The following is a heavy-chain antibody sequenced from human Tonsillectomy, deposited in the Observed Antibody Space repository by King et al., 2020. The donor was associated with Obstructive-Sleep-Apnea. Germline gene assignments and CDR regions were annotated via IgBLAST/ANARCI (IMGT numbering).Heavy chain of an antibody. Sequence: QLQESGPGLVKPSETLSLTCTVSGGSISSYYWSWIRQPPGKGLEWIGYIYYSGSTNYNPSLTSRVTISVDTSKNQFSLKLSSVTAADTAVYYCARDRDYGGNSGWFDPWGQGTLVTVSS. J-gene: IGHJ5*02. CDR2: IYYSGST. D-gene: IGHD4-23*01. CDR3: ARDRDYGGNSGWFDP. V-gene: IGHV4-59*01. CDR1: GGSISSYY.